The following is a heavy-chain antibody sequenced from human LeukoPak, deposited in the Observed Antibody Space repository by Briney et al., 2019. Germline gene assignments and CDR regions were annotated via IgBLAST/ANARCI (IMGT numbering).Heavy chain of an antibody. CDR2: ISYNDEP. CDR3: ATVGGGYDYVWGSPDNGFDY. D-gene: IGHD3-16*01. J-gene: IGHJ4*02. CDR1: AISLSTSGAG. Sequence: ESGPTLVKPTQTLTLTCTFSAISLSTSGAGVGWIRQPPGKALEWLALISYNDEPWCNPFVNGRHTITKDTSKNQVVVTMTNMDPVDTATYCCATVGGGYDYVWGSPDNGFDYWGQGTLVTVSS. V-gene: IGHV2-5*01.